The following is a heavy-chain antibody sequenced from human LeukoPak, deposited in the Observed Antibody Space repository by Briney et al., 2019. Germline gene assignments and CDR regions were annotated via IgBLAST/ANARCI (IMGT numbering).Heavy chain of an antibody. CDR2: TYYRPRWYN. D-gene: IGHD6-19*01. J-gene: IGHJ6*02. CDR1: GDTVSSNSAA. V-gene: IGHV6-1*01. CDR3: ARDLLQSEGMDV. Sequence: SQTLSLTCAISGDTVSSNSAAWNWIRQSPSRGLEWLGRTYYRPRWYNDYAVSVKSRVTINPDTSKNQFSLQLNSVTPEDTAVYYCARDLLQSEGMDVWGQGTTVTVSS.